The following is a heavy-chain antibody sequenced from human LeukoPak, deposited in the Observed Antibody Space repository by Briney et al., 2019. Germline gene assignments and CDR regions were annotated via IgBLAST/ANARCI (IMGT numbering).Heavy chain of an antibody. J-gene: IGHJ6*02. CDR3: AKKPNSFGGILAIGPRMDG. CDR2: INPNSGGT. V-gene: IGHV1-2*02. D-gene: IGHD3-16*02. CDR1: GYTFTGYS. Sequence: ASVKVSCKASGYTFTGYSIHWVRQAPGQGLEWMGWINPNSGGTQYAQKFQGRVTMTRDTSISTAYLDLNRLRSDDTAVYYCAKKPNSFGGILAIGPRMDGWGQGTTVTVSS.